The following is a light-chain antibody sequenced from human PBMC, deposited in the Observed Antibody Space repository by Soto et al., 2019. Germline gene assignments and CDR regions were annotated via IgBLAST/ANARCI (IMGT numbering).Light chain of an antibody. J-gene: IGKJ5*01. CDR2: GAS. CDR1: QDIAGY. V-gene: IGKV1D-12*01. Sequence: DLQVTQFPSSVSAPVVAIATITCRASQDIAGYLAWYQHKPGRTPELLIHGASRLQSGVPARFSGSGSGTDFTLSINSLQPEEFATYYCQQAYSFPITVGQGTQLEIK. CDR3: QQAYSFPIT.